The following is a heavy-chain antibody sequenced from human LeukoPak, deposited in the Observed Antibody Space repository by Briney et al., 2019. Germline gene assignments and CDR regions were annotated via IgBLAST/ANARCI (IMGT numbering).Heavy chain of an antibody. CDR1: GFTFSSYA. CDR3: ARSLMVRGALYWFDP. Sequence: GGSLRLSCAASGFTFSSYAMSWVRQAPGKGLEWVSAISDSGGSTYYADSVKGRFTISRDNSKNTLYLQMNSLRAEDTAVYYCARSLMVRGALYWFDPWGQGTLVTVSS. D-gene: IGHD3-10*01. J-gene: IGHJ5*02. CDR2: ISDSGGST. V-gene: IGHV3-23*01.